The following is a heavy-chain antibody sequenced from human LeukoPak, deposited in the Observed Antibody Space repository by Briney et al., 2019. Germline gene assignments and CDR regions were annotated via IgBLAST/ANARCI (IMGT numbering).Heavy chain of an antibody. V-gene: IGHV1-8*01. CDR1: GYTFTSYD. D-gene: IGHD3-22*01. CDR2: LNPNSGNT. CDR3: ARGLYYDSSGYYYDAFDI. J-gene: IGHJ3*02. Sequence: ASVKVSCKASGYTFTSYDINWVRQATGQGLEWMGWLNPNSGNTGYAQKFQGRVTMTRNTSISTAYMELSSLRSEDTAVYYCARGLYYDSSGYYYDAFDIWVQGTMVTVSS.